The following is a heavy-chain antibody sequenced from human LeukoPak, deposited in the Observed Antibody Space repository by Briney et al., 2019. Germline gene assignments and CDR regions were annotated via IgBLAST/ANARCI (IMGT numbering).Heavy chain of an antibody. D-gene: IGHD6-19*01. CDR2: ISYDGSNE. CDR1: GFTFSNYG. CDR3: AKARQWLVYDAFDI. V-gene: IGHV3-30*18. J-gene: IGHJ3*02. Sequence: GGSLRLSCAASGFTFSNYGMHWVRQAPGKGLEWVALISYDGSNEYYADFVKGRFTISRDNSKNTLYLQMNSLGAEDTAVYYCAKARQWLVYDAFDIWGQGTMVAVSS.